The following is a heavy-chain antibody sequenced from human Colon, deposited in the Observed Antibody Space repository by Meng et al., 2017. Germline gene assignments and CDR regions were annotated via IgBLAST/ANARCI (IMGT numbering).Heavy chain of an antibody. J-gene: IGHJ4*02. D-gene: IGHD5-24*01. V-gene: IGHV4-59*01. CDR2: IYYSGST. Sequence: VQLQESGPGLVKPSETLSVNCTVSGGSINNYYWSWIRQSPGKGLEWIGYIYYSGSTNYNPSLKSRVTISVDTFKNQFSLKLRSVTSADTAVYYCARGGAWLQSFDYWGQGTLVTVSS. CDR3: ARGGAWLQSFDY. CDR1: GGSINNYY.